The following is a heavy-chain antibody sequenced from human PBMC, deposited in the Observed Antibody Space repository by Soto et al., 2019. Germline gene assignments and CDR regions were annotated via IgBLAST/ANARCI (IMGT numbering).Heavy chain of an antibody. CDR1: GFTFSNHW. V-gene: IGHV3-74*01. J-gene: IGHJ4*02. CDR3: ARDPGDSTGWFYFDS. Sequence: EVQLVESGGGLVQPGGSLRLSCAASGFTFSNHWMHWVRQVPGKGLVWVSRINGDGMSVSYADSVKGRFTISRDNAKNTLSLQMNSLGAEDTAVYYCARDPGDSTGWFYFDSWGQGTLVIVSS. CDR2: INGDGMSV. D-gene: IGHD6-19*01.